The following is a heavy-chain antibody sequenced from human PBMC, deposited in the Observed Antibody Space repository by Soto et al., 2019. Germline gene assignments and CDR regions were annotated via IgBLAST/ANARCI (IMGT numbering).Heavy chain of an antibody. Sequence: HSETLSLTCAVYGGSFSGYDWSWIRQPPGKGLEWIGEINHSGSTNYNPSLKSRVTISVDTSKNQLSLKLSSVTAADTAVYYCARGLPDIVVVPAAISSYMDVWGKGTTVTVSS. CDR1: GGSFSGYD. CDR3: ARGLPDIVVVPAAISSYMDV. V-gene: IGHV4-34*01. D-gene: IGHD2-2*01. CDR2: INHSGST. J-gene: IGHJ6*03.